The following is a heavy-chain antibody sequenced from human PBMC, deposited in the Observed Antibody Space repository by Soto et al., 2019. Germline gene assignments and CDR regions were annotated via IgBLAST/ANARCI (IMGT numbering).Heavy chain of an antibody. CDR3: AKSKYIVVVPAAMGVDAFDI. V-gene: IGHV3-30*18. J-gene: IGHJ3*02. CDR1: GFTFSSYG. Sequence: VQLVESGGGVVQPGRSLRLSCAASGFTFSSYGMHWVRQAPGKGLEWVAVISYDGSNKYYADSVKGRFTISRDNSKNTLYLQMNSLRAEDTAVYYCAKSKYIVVVPAAMGVDAFDIWGQGTMVTVSS. CDR2: ISYDGSNK. D-gene: IGHD2-2*01.